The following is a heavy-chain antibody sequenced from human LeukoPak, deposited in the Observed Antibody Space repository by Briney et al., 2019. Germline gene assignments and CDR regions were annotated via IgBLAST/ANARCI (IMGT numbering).Heavy chain of an antibody. CDR2: IYYSGST. Sequence: SETLSLTCTVSGGAISSYYWSWIRQPPGKGLEWIGYIYYSGSTNYNPSLKSRVTISVDTSKNQFSLKLSSVTAADTAVYYCARDLNYWGQGTLVTVSS. CDR3: ARDLNY. CDR1: GGAISSYY. V-gene: IGHV4-59*01. J-gene: IGHJ4*02.